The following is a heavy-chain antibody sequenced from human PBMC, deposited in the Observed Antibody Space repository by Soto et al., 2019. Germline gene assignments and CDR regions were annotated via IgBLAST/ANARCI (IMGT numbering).Heavy chain of an antibody. CDR2: TYYRSKWYN. CDR1: GDSVSSNSAT. V-gene: IGHV6-1*01. J-gene: IGHJ4*02. Sequence: PSQTLSLTCAISGDSVSSNSATWNWIRQSPSRGLEWLGRTYYRSKWYNDYAISVRSRITINPDTSKNQFSLQLNSVTPEDTAVYYCARAVAVAGKGGWFDDCGQGTLVTVSS. D-gene: IGHD2-15*01. CDR3: ARAVAVAGKGGWFDD.